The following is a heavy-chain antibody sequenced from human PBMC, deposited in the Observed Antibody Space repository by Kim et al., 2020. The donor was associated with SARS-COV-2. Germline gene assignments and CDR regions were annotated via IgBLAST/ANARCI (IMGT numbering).Heavy chain of an antibody. Sequence: GGSLRLSCAASGFKGSGNYMSWVRQAPGKGLEWISIIYSGNSTYYADSVKGRFTISRDNYKNTLDLRMSSLKVEDTAIYYCEGVPTRHYVWGRGTLVTVSS. CDR1: GFKGSGNY. D-gene: IGHD3-16*01. V-gene: IGHV3-53*01. CDR3: EGVPTRHYV. J-gene: IGHJ4*02. CDR2: IYSGNST.